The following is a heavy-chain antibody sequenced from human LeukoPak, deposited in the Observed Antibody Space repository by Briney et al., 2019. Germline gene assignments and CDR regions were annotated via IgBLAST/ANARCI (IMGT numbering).Heavy chain of an antibody. D-gene: IGHD4-17*01. J-gene: IGHJ3*02. Sequence: ASVKVSCKTSGYTFTEHNINWVRQAPGQGLEWMGGIIPIFGTANYAQKFQGRVTITADESTSTAYMELSSLRSEDTAVYYCAREVEATVTVRAFDIWGQGTMVTVSS. V-gene: IGHV1-69*13. CDR1: GYTFTEHN. CDR2: IIPIFGTA. CDR3: AREVEATVTVRAFDI.